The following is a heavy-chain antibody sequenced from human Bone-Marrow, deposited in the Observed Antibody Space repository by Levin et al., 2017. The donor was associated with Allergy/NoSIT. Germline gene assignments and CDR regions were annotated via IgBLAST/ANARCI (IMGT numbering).Heavy chain of an antibody. CDR3: AKAAGGELPDWVWFDP. CDR2: ISWNSGSI. Sequence: GGSLRLSCAASGFTFDDYAMHWVRQAPGKGLEWVSGISWNSGSIGYADSVKGRFTISRDNAKNSLYLQMNSLRAEDTALYYCAKAAGGELPDWVWFDPWGQGTLVTVSS. D-gene: IGHD1-26*01. J-gene: IGHJ5*02. CDR1: GFTFDDYA. V-gene: IGHV3-9*01.